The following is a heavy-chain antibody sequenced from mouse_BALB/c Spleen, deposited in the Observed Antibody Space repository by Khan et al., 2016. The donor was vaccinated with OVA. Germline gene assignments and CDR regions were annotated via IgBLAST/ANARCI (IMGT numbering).Heavy chain of an antibody. V-gene: IGHV5-6*01. J-gene: IGHJ3*01. CDR1: GFTFSTYG. Sequence: VQLKESGGDLVKPGGSLKLSCAASGFTFSTYGMSWVRQTPDKRLEWVATVSTGGSYTYYPDSVKGRFTISRDTAKNTLYLQMSSLKSEATAMFYCARLAYYYDSEGFAYWGQGTLVTVSA. D-gene: IGHD1-1*01. CDR3: ARLAYYYDSEGFAY. CDR2: VSTGGSYT.